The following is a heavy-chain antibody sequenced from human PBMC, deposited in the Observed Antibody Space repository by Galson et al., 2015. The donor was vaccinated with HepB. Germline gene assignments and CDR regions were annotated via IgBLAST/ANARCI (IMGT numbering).Heavy chain of an antibody. D-gene: IGHD3-10*01. Sequence: SVKVSCKASGYTFTSYDINWVRQATGQGLEWMGWMNPNSGNTGYAQKFQGRVTLTGNTSISTAYMELSSLRSEDTAVYYCAKGRYYGSPGYMDVWGKGTTVTVSS. CDR2: MNPNSGNT. J-gene: IGHJ6*03. CDR1: GYTFTSYD. CDR3: AKGRYYGSPGYMDV. V-gene: IGHV1-8*01.